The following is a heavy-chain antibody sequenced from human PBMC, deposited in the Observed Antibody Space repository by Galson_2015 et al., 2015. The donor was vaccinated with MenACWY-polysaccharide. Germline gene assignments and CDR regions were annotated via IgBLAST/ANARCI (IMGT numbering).Heavy chain of an antibody. CDR1: GFTFSTYA. Sequence: SLRLSCAASGFTFSTYAMHWVRQAPGKGLEWVTVISYDGSNNYYEDSVKGRFTISRDSSRNSFYLQMSSLRADDTAVYYCAREYCSRTTCFGMNVWGQGTTVTVFS. CDR3: AREYCSRTTCFGMNV. CDR2: ISYDGSNN. J-gene: IGHJ6*02. D-gene: IGHD2-2*01. V-gene: IGHV3-30*04.